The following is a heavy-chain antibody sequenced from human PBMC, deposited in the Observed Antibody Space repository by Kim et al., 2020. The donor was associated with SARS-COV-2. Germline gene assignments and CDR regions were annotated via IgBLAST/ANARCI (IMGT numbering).Heavy chain of an antibody. CDR2: INHSGST. Sequence: SETLSLTCAVYGGSFSGYYWSWIRQPPGKGLEWIGEINHSGSTNYNPSLKSRVTISVDTSKNQFSLKLSSVTAADTAVYYCARTPYYYGSGSYYKKDQYGMDVWGQGTTVTVSS. J-gene: IGHJ6*02. CDR1: GGSFSGYY. CDR3: ARTPYYYGSGSYYKKDQYGMDV. D-gene: IGHD3-10*01. V-gene: IGHV4-34*01.